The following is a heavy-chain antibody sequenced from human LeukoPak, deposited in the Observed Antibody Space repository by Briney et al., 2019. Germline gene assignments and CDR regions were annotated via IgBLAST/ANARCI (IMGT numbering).Heavy chain of an antibody. D-gene: IGHD1-26*01. CDR1: GYTFTGYY. V-gene: IGHV1-2*02. J-gene: IGHJ4*02. CDR2: ISPNGGET. CDR3: ARAPGAGTYLDY. Sequence: ASVKVSCKASGYTFTGYYLHWVRQAPGQGLEWMGWISPNGGETNSAQKFQGRVTMIRDTSISTAYMELSRLTSDDTAVYYCARAPGAGTYLDYWGQGTLVTVSS.